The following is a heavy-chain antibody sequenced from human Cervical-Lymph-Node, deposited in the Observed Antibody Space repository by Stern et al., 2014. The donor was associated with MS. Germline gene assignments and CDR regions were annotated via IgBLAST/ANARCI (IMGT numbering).Heavy chain of an antibody. D-gene: IGHD1-26*01. Sequence: EVQLVESGGGLVLPGRSLRLSCAASGFTISSYAMSWVCQAPGRGLEWVSAISGGGGSTYYADSVRGRFTVSRDTSKNTLYLQMNSLRAEDTAVYYCLISGSEYWGQGTLVTVSS. CDR3: LISGSEY. CDR2: ISGGGGST. CDR1: GFTISSYA. J-gene: IGHJ4*02. V-gene: IGHV3-23*04.